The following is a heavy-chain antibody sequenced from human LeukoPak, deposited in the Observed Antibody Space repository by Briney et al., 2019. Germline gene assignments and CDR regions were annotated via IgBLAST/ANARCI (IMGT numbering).Heavy chain of an antibody. J-gene: IGHJ4*02. D-gene: IGHD3-22*01. CDR2: IYYSGST. CDR1: GGSISSYY. V-gene: IGHV4-59*08. Sequence: PSETLSLTCTVSGGSISSYYWSWIRQPPGKGLEWIGYIYYSGSTNYNPSLKSRVTISVDTSKNQFSLKLSSVTAADTAVYYCARRNYYYDSSGYYDYWGQGTLVTVSS. CDR3: ARRNYYYDSSGYYDY.